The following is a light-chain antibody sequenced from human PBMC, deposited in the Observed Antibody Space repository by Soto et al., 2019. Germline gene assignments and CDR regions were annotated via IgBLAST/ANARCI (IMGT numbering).Light chain of an antibody. J-gene: IGLJ1*01. CDR1: SSDIGNNY. Sequence: QSVLTQPPSVSAAPGQKVTISCSGSSSDIGNNYVSWYQHLPGTAPKLLIYENSQRPSGIPDRFSGSKSGTSATLDITGLQTGDEADYYCGTWDNSVSADVFGTGTRSPS. CDR2: ENS. CDR3: GTWDNSVSADV. V-gene: IGLV1-51*02.